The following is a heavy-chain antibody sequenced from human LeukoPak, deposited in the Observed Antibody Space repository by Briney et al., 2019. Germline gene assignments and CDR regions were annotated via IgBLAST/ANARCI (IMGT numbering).Heavy chain of an antibody. D-gene: IGHD3-10*01. CDR2: IYYSGST. CDR3: ALLWFGEGGGY. J-gene: IGHJ4*02. CDR1: GGSISSYY. Sequence: SETLSLTCTVSGGSISSYYWSWIRQPPGKGLEWIGYIYYSGSTNYNPSLKSRVTISVDTSKNQFSLKLSSVTAADTAVYYCALLWFGEGGGYWGQGTLVTVSS. V-gene: IGHV4-59*01.